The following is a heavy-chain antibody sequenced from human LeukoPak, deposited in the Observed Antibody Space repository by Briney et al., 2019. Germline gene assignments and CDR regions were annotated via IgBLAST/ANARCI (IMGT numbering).Heavy chain of an antibody. V-gene: IGHV4-39*07. J-gene: IGHJ4*02. CDR1: GGSISSSSYY. D-gene: IGHD6-6*01. CDR2: IYYSGST. CDR3: ARERTQLVPFDY. Sequence: PSETLSLTCTVSGGSISSSSYYWGWIRQPPGKGLGWIGSIYYSGSTYYNPSLKSRVTISVDTSKNQFSLKLSSVTAADTAVYYCARERTQLVPFDYWGQGTLVTVSS.